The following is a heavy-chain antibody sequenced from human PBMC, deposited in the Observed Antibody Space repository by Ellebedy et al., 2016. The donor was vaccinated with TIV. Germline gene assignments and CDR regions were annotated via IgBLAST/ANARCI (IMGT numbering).Heavy chain of an antibody. CDR1: GLTFSSHA. CDR2: ITESGGNT. V-gene: IGHV3-23*01. CDR3: ARRRMAGRPHYLDY. J-gene: IGHJ4*02. Sequence: GESLKISCAASGLTFSSHAMSWVRQAPGKGLEWVSSITESGGNTYYADSVKGRFSISRDNSKNTLYLQMNSLRVEDTAVYYCARRRMAGRPHYLDYWGQGTLVTVSS. D-gene: IGHD6-6*01.